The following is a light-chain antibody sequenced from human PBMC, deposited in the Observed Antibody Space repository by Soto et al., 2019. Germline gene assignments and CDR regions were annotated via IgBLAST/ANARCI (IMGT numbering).Light chain of an antibody. J-gene: IGKJ2*01. Sequence: IVLTQSPGTLSLSPGESATLSCRASQSIRSSYVAWYQQKPGQAPRLLIYAASARATGLPDRFSGSGSGTDFTLTISRLEPEDFAMYYCHCQDFGNSAVYSFGQGNKREI. V-gene: IGKV3-20*01. CDR3: HCQDFGNSAVYS. CDR2: AAS. CDR1: QSIRSSY.